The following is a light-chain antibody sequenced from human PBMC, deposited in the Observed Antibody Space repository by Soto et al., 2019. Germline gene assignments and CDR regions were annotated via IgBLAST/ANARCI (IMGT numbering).Light chain of an antibody. V-gene: IGLV2-14*01. CDR1: RSDVGAYNY. Sequence: QSFLTQPASVSGSPGRSIAISCTGTRSDVGAYNYVSWYQQHPGKAPKLMISEVTNRPSGVSDRFSGSKSGNTASLTISGLQAEDEADYYCSSFTSRFTFVFGTGTKSPS. CDR2: EVT. J-gene: IGLJ1*01. CDR3: SSFTSRFTFV.